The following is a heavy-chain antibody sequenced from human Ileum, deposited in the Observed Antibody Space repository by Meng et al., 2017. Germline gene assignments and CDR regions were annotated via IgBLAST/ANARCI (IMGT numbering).Heavy chain of an antibody. CDR1: GFTFSIYA. Sequence: VQVVGSGGGLVQPGGSLRLSCVASGFTFSIYAMTWVRQAPGKGLEWLSIIHSGGTTYYADSVKGRFTISRDNSKNTVHLQMNSLRTEDTAVYYCARDPGYGDPRDYWGQGTLVTVSS. CDR3: ARDPGYGDPRDY. D-gene: IGHD4-17*01. CDR2: IHSGGTT. J-gene: IGHJ4*02. V-gene: IGHV3-66*02.